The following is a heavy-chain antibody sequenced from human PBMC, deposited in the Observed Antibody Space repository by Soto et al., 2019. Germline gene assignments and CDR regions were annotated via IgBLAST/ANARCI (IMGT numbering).Heavy chain of an antibody. D-gene: IGHD6-13*01. CDR1: GFSFGSFS. CDR3: ARGMYSSMDV. CDR2: ISSGSSYI. J-gene: IGHJ6*02. Sequence: GSLRLSCAASGFSFGSFSMNWVRQAPGKGLEWVSSISSGSSYIYYADSVKGRFTISRENAKNSLSLQMNSLRAEDTAVYYCARGMYSSMDVWGQGTTVTV. V-gene: IGHV3-21*01.